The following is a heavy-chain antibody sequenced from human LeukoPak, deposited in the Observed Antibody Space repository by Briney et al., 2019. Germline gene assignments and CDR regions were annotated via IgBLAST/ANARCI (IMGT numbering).Heavy chain of an antibody. CDR1: GFTFSSYW. V-gene: IGHV3-7*03. CDR2: IKQDGSEK. D-gene: IGHD3-9*01. CDR3: AKWGDYDVLTGYYVSDY. J-gene: IGHJ4*02. Sequence: GGSLRLSCAASGFTFSSYWMSWVRQAPGKGLEWVANIKQDGSEKSYVDSVKGRFTISRDNSKNTVFLQMNSLRAEDTAVYYCAKWGDYDVLTGYYVSDYWGQGTLVTVSS.